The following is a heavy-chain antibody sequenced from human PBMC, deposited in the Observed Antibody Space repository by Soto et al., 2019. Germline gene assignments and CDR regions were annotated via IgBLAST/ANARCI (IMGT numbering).Heavy chain of an antibody. V-gene: IGHV3-30-3*01. D-gene: IGHD6-19*01. CDR1: KFTFSSYA. CDR2: ISYDGSNK. J-gene: IGHJ5*02. Sequence: GGSLRLSCAASKFTFSSYAMHWVRQAPGKGLEWVVVISYDGSNKYYADSVKGRFTISRDNSKNTLYLQMNTLRAEDTAVYYGARNSSGRSNLFDPWGQGSLVTVSS. CDR3: ARNSSGRSNLFDP.